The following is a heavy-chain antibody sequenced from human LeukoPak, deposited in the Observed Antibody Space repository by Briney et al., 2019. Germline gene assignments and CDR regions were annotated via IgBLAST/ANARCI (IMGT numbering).Heavy chain of an antibody. V-gene: IGHV4-59*01. CDR3: ARGLTYYFDSSGYYVTDAFDI. J-gene: IGHJ3*02. CDR2: IYYSGSA. CDR1: GGSISSYY. D-gene: IGHD3-22*01. Sequence: SETLSLTCTVSGGSISSYYWSWIRQPPGKGLEWIGYIYYSGSANYNPSLKSRVTISVDTSKSQFSLRLTSVTAADTAVYYCARGLTYYFDSSGYYVTDAFDIWGQGTMVTVSS.